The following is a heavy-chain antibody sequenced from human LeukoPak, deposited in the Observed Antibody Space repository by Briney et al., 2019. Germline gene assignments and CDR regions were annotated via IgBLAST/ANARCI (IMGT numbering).Heavy chain of an antibody. D-gene: IGHD3-22*01. J-gene: IGHJ5*02. V-gene: IGHV3-23*01. CDR3: AKLARITMMVVVQNWFDP. Sequence: GGSLRLSCAASGFTFSSYAMSWVRQAPGKGLEWVSAISGSGGSSYYADSVKGRFTISRDNSKNTLYLQMDSLRAEDTAVYYCAKLARITMMVVVQNWFDPWGQGTLVTVSS. CDR2: ISGSGGSS. CDR1: GFTFSSYA.